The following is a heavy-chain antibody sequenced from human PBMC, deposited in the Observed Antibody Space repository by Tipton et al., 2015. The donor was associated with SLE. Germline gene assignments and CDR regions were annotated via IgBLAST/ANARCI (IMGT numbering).Heavy chain of an antibody. V-gene: IGHV4-61*02. CDR1: GVSISSTDDY. Sequence: TLSLTCTVSGVSISSTDDYWTWIRQPAGKGLEWIGRIYNSGSAHYNPSLRSRVTISIDTSQNHFSLQLTSVTAADAGLYYCARVGAPISAFDVWGQGTMVNVSS. CDR2: IYNSGSA. CDR3: ARVGAPISAFDV. D-gene: IGHD1-26*01. J-gene: IGHJ3*01.